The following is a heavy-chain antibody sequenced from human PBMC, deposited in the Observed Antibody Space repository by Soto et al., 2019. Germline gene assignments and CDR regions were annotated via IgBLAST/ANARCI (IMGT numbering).Heavy chain of an antibody. CDR3: ARRRYCGYDCYHKHYYGMDV. D-gene: IGHD2-21*02. J-gene: IGHJ6*02. Sequence: QVQLVQSGAEVKKPGSSVKVSCRASGDTFSSYTVNWVRQAPGRGLEWLGRIIPVLGTTDYAQKFNGRVTITADNSTNIVYMELSSLRSEDRAVYYCARRRYCGYDCYHKHYYGMDVWGQGTTVTVAS. CDR2: IIPVLGTT. CDR1: GDTFSSYT. V-gene: IGHV1-69*08.